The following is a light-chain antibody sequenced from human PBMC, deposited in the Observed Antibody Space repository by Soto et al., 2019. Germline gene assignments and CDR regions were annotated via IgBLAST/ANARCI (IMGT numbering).Light chain of an antibody. CDR2: GAS. CDR1: QGISNF. J-gene: IGKJ1*01. V-gene: IGKV1-27*01. Sequence: DIQMTQSPSSLSASVGDIVTITCRASQGISNFLAWYQQKPGKVPKVLIYGASTLQSGVPSRFSGSGTGTDFTLTIISLQPEDVATYYCQKYNSAPRTFGQGTKVDI. CDR3: QKYNSAPRT.